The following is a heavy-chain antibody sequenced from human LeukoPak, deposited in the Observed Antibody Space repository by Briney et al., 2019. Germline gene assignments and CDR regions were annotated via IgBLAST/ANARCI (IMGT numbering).Heavy chain of an antibody. J-gene: IGHJ4*02. V-gene: IGHV4-39*01. CDR1: GGALSSDNYY. Sequence: SETLSLTCTFSGGALSSDNYYWGWIPQPPGKGLEWIGSINYSGTTYYNPSLKRRVSISVDTSRTQFSLRLSSVTAADTAVYYGERLSDYWGQGTLVTVSS. D-gene: IGHD3-16*02. CDR3: ERLSDY. CDR2: INYSGTT.